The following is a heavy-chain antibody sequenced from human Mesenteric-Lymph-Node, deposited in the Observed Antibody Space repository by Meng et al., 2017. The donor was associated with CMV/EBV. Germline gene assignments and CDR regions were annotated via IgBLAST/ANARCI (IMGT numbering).Heavy chain of an antibody. CDR1: GFTFSSYW. D-gene: IGHD2-21*01. CDR2: IKQDGSEK. CDR3: ARGNLGMIAIPLDL. J-gene: IGHJ5*02. Sequence: GGSLRLSCAASGFTFSSYWMSWVRQAPGKGLEWVANIKQDGSEKYYVDSVKGRFTISRDNAKNSLYLQMNSLRAEDTAVYYCARGNLGMIAIPLDLWGQGTLVTVSS. V-gene: IGHV3-7*01.